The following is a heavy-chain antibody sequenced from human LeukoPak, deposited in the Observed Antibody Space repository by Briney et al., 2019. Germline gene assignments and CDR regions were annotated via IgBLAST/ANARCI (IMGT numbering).Heavy chain of an antibody. J-gene: IGHJ4*02. CDR3: ARGPSGYHNT. Sequence: ETLSLTCTVSGSSISSGYYWDWIRQPPGKGLEWVSLIYSGGSTYYADSVKGRFTISRDNSKNTLYLQMNSLRAEDTAVYYCARGPSGYHNTGGQGTLVTVSS. CDR2: IYSGGST. V-gene: IGHV3-66*01. CDR1: GSSISSGYY. D-gene: IGHD5-12*01.